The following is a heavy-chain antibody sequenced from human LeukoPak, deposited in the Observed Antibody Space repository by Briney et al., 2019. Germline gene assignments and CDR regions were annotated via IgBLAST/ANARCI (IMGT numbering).Heavy chain of an antibody. J-gene: IGHJ4*02. D-gene: IGHD1-26*01. CDR3: ASTYSGSYSGDFDY. CDR1: GFTFSSYA. Sequence: GGSLRLSCAASGFTFSSYAMSWVRQAPGKGLEWVSAISGSGGSTYYADSVKGRFTISRDNSKNTLYLQMNSLRAEDTAVYYCASTYSGSYSGDFDYWGQGTLVTVSS. V-gene: IGHV3-23*01. CDR2: ISGSGGST.